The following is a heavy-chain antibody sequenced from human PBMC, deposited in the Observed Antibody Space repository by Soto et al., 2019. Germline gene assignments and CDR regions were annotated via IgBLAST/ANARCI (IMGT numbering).Heavy chain of an antibody. CDR2: IWYDGSNK. CDR1: GFTFSSYG. D-gene: IGHD3-22*01. CDR3: ARDGTPYYYDSSGPDAFDI. Sequence: SGGSLRLSCAASGFTFSSYGMHWVRQAPGKGLEWVAVIWYDGSNKYYADSVKGRFTISRDNSKNTLYLQMNSLRAEDTAVYYCARDGTPYYYDSSGPDAFDIWGQGTMVTVSS. J-gene: IGHJ3*02. V-gene: IGHV3-33*01.